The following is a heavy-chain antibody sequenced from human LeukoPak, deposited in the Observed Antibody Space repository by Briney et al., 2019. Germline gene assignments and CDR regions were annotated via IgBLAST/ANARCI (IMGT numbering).Heavy chain of an antibody. CDR2: IYNSGST. V-gene: IGHV4-59*01. CDR1: GGSISSYY. D-gene: IGHD6-13*01. Sequence: SETLSLTCTVSGGSISSYYWSWIRQPPGKGLEWIGYIYNSGSTNYNPSLKSRVTISVDTSKNQFSLKLSSVTAADTAVYYCARDYSSSWYGGNNYGMDVWGQGTTVTVSS. CDR3: ARDYSSSWYGGNNYGMDV. J-gene: IGHJ6*02.